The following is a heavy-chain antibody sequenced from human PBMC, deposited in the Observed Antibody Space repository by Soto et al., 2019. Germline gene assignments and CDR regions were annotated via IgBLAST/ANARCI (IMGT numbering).Heavy chain of an antibody. CDR2: IKSKADGGTA. CDR1: GFSFTNAW. CDR3: ITDRLV. J-gene: IGHJ4*02. D-gene: IGHD6-6*01. Sequence: EVQLVESGGGLVKPGGSLRLSCAASGFSFTNAWMNWARQAPGKGLEWVGRIKSKADGGTADYVAPVKGRFTISRDESKNTLFLQMNSLKTEDTAVYYCITDRLVWGQGTLVTVSS. V-gene: IGHV3-15*07.